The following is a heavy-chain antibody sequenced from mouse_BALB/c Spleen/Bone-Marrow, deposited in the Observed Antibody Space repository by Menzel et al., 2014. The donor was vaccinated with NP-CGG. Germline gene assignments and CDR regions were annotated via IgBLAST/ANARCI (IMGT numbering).Heavy chain of an antibody. V-gene: IGHV1-67*01. Sequence: QVQLKESGPELVRPGVSVKISCKGSGYTFTDYAMHWVKQSHARSLEWIGVISTYSGNTNYNQKFKGKATMTVDKSSSTAYMELARLTSDDSAIYYCAKGIYYDSSWFAYWGQWTLVTVSA. D-gene: IGHD2-4*01. CDR1: GYTFTDYA. CDR2: ISTYSGNT. J-gene: IGHJ3*01. CDR3: AKGIYYDSSWFAY.